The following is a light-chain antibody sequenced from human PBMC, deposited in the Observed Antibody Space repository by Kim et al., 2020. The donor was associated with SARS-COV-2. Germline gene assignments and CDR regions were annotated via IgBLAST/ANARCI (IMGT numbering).Light chain of an antibody. CDR2: KAS. V-gene: IGKV1-5*03. J-gene: IGKJ2*01. Sequence: DIQMTQSPSTLSASVGDRVTITCRASQSVSSWLAWYQQKPGKAPKLLIYKASTLEGGVPSRFSGRGSGTEFTLTINSLQPDDFATYSCQQYDSHPYTFGQGTKVDIK. CDR1: QSVSSW. CDR3: QQYDSHPYT.